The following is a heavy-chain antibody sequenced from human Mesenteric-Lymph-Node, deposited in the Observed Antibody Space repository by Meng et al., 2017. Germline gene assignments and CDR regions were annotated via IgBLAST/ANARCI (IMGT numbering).Heavy chain of an antibody. V-gene: IGHV3-9*01. D-gene: IGHD3-10*01. CDR1: GFTFDDYS. CDR2: ISWNSGGI. J-gene: IGHJ4*02. CDR3: ARGDYVLGYFYIFEY. Sequence: LTFSASGFTFDDYSMHLVRQGPGKGLELVAGISWNSGGIGDADSVKGRFTISRDKAKNYLYLQMNSPRAKGADLYSCARGDYVLGYFYIFEYWGQGTLVTVSS.